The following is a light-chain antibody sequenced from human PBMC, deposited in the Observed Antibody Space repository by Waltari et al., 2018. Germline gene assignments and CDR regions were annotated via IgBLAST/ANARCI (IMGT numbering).Light chain of an antibody. CDR3: QQYYSFPQT. CDR2: WAS. Sequence: DIVMTQSPDSLAVSLGERATINCKSSPSVLYSPDNKNYLTWYQQKPGQPPELLIYWASTRESGVPDRFSGSGSGTDFTLTISRLQAEDVAVYYCQQYYSFPQTFGQGTKVEIK. V-gene: IGKV4-1*01. J-gene: IGKJ1*01. CDR1: PSVLYSPDNKNY.